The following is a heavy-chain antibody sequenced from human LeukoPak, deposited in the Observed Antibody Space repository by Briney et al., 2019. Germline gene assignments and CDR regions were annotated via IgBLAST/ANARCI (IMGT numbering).Heavy chain of an antibody. CDR3: ARGGEYGDYVLSHYYYYGMDV. CDR1: GYTFTSYD. Sequence: ASVKVSCKASGYTFTSYDINWVRQATGQGLEWMGWMNPNSGNTGYAQKFQGRVTMTRNTSISTAYMELSSLRSEDTAVYYCARGGEYGDYVLSHYYYYGMDVWGQGTTVTVS. J-gene: IGHJ6*02. CDR2: MNPNSGNT. V-gene: IGHV1-8*01. D-gene: IGHD4-17*01.